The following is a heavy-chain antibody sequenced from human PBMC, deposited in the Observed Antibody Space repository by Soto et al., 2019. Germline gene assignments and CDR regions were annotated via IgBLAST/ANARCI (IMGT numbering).Heavy chain of an antibody. J-gene: IGHJ5*02. Sequence: ASVKVSCKASGGTFSSYAISWVRQAPGQGLEWMGGIIPIFGTANYAQKFQGRVTITADESTSTAYMELSSLRSGDTAVYYCARDYGDSRYNWFDPWGQGTLVTVSS. CDR3: ARDYGDSRYNWFDP. CDR1: GGTFSSYA. V-gene: IGHV1-69*13. D-gene: IGHD4-17*01. CDR2: IIPIFGTA.